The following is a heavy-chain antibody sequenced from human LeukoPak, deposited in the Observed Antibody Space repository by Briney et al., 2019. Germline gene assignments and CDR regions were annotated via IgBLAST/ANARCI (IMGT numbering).Heavy chain of an antibody. CDR1: GGSISSGGYY. Sequence: SETLSLTCTVSGGSISSGGYYWSWIRQPPGKGLEWIGCIYHSGSTYYNPSLKSRVTISVDRSKNQFSLKLSSVTAADTAVYYCARATSSWYEKWFDPWGQGTLVTVSS. CDR3: ARATSSWYEKWFDP. V-gene: IGHV4-30-2*01. D-gene: IGHD6-13*01. J-gene: IGHJ5*02. CDR2: IYHSGST.